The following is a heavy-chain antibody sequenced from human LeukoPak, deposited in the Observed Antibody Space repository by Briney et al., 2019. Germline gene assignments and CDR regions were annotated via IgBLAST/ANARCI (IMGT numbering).Heavy chain of an antibody. D-gene: IGHD2-15*01. CDR3: ARLLGYCSGGTCPGYFDY. J-gene: IGHJ4*02. CDR1: GYTFTEYW. Sequence: GESLKISCKGSGYTFTEYWIGWVRQMPGKGLEWMGFIYPGDADTKYSPSFQGQVTISADKSISTAYLQWSSLKPSDTAMYYCARLLGYCSGGTCPGYFDYWGQGTLVPVSS. V-gene: IGHV5-51*01. CDR2: IYPGDADT.